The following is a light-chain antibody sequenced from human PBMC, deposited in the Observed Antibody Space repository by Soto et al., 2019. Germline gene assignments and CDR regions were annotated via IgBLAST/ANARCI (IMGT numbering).Light chain of an antibody. CDR2: DVN. Sequence: QSALTQPASVSGSPGQSIAITCTGTSSDVGFYNYVSWYQQHPGKAPKLMVYDVNNRPSGVSNRFSGSKSGNTASLTISGLQAEDEPDYYCTSYTTSSTYVFGTGTKLTVL. J-gene: IGLJ1*01. CDR1: SSDVGFYNY. CDR3: TSYTTSSTYV. V-gene: IGLV2-14*03.